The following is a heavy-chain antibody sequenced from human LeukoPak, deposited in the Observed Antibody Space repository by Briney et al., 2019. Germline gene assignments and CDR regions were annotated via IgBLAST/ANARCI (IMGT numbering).Heavy chain of an antibody. J-gene: IGHJ3*02. CDR2: IYSGGRT. V-gene: IGHV3-66*01. CDR3: ARFLDAFDI. Sequence: TGGSLRLSCAASGFTFSSYWMSWVRQAPGKGLEWVSVIYSGGRTYYADSVKGRFTISRDNSKNTLYLQMNSLRAEDTAVYYCARFLDAFDIWGQGTMVTVSS. CDR1: GFTFSSYW.